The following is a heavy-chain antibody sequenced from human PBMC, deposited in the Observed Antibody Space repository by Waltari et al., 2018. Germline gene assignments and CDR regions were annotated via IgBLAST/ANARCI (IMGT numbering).Heavy chain of an antibody. Sequence: QVQLVQSGAEVKKPGASVKLSCKASGYTFTTYYMHWVRQAPGQGLEWMGIINPSGGSTRYAQKFQGRVTMTRDTSTNTVYMELSSLRSEDTAVYYCARGTQGRWFDPWGQGTLVTVSS. J-gene: IGHJ5*02. D-gene: IGHD3-10*01. CDR3: ARGTQGRWFDP. V-gene: IGHV1-46*01. CDR1: GYTFTTYY. CDR2: INPSGGST.